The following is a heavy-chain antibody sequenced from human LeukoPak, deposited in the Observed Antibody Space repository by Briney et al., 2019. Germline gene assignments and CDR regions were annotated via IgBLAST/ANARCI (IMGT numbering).Heavy chain of an antibody. Sequence: SETLSLTCTVSGGSISGYYWSWIRQPPGKGLEWIGEINHSGSTNYNPSLKSRVTISVDTSKNQFSLKPSSVTAADTAVYYCARGLLAAAGTSGAVAARGPYYFDYWGQGTLVTVSS. CDR1: GGSISGYY. CDR2: INHSGST. D-gene: IGHD6-13*01. V-gene: IGHV4-34*01. CDR3: ARGLLAAAGTSGAVAARGPYYFDY. J-gene: IGHJ4*02.